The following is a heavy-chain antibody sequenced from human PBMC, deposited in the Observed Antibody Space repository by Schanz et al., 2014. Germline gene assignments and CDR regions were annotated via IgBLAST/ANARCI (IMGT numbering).Heavy chain of an antibody. CDR1: GFSFSDYG. D-gene: IGHD5-12*01. J-gene: IGHJ3*01. CDR3: ARDEGRDGYNLAFDV. V-gene: IGHV3-NL1*01. Sequence: QVQLVESGGGVVQPGRSLRLSCAGSGFSFSDYGMHWVRQAPGKGLEWVSVIYSGGSTYYADSVKGRFIISRDSSKNTLFLQMNSLRAEDTAVYFCARDEGRDGYNLAFDVWGQGTLVAVSS. CDR2: IYSGGST.